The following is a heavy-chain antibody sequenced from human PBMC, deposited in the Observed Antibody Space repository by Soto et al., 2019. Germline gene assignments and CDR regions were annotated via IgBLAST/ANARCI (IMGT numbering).Heavy chain of an antibody. V-gene: IGHV4-4*02. CDR1: GGTIRSPDW. CDR2: IFQSGST. Sequence: SETLSLTCGVSGGTIRSPDWWAWVRQPPGKGLEWIGEIFQSGSTNYTPSLESRVTISVDKSKNQFSLTLTSVTAADTAVYFCARGRGRYSSGWSWFDPWGQGILVTVSS. J-gene: IGHJ5*02. D-gene: IGHD6-19*01. CDR3: ARGRGRYSSGWSWFDP.